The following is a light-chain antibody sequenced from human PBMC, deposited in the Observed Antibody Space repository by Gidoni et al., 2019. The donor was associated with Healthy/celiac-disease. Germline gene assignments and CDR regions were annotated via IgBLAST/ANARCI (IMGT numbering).Light chain of an antibody. CDR1: SSDVGGYNY. CDR2: DVS. CDR3: SSYTSRSTLYV. Sequence: QSALTQPASVSGSPVPSITISCTGTSSDVGGYNYVSSYQQQPGKAPKLMIYDVSNRPPGVSNRFAGCKSGNTASLTISGLQDEDEADYYCSSYTSRSTLYVFGTGTKVTVI. J-gene: IGLJ1*01. V-gene: IGLV2-14*01.